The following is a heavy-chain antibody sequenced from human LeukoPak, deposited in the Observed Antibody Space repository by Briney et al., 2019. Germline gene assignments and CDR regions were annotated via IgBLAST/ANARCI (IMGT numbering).Heavy chain of an antibody. Sequence: GGSLRLSCAASGFTFSSYSMNWVRQAPGKGLEWVSSISSSSSYIYYADSVKGRFTIPRDNAKNSLYLQMNSLRAEDTAVYYCARGCGGDCYPPDYWGQGTLVTVSS. CDR2: ISSSSSYI. CDR1: GFTFSSYS. D-gene: IGHD2-21*02. V-gene: IGHV3-21*01. CDR3: ARGCGGDCYPPDY. J-gene: IGHJ4*02.